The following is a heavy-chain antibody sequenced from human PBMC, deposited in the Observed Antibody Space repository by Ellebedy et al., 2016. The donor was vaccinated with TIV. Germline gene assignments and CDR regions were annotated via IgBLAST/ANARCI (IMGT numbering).Heavy chain of an antibody. D-gene: IGHD4-23*01. J-gene: IGHJ4*02. V-gene: IGHV1-69*13. CDR3: ARGTRLDGGNLAFDY. CDR2: IIPIFGTA. CDR1: GGTFSSYA. Sequence: AASVKVSCKASGGTFSSYAISWVRQAPGQGLEWMGGIIPIFGTANYAQKFQGRVTITADESTSTAYMELSSLRSEDTAVYYCARGTRLDGGNLAFDYWGQGTLVTVSS.